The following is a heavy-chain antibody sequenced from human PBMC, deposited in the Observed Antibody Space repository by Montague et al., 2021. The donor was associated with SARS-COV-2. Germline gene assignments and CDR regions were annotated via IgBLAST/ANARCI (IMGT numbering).Heavy chain of an antibody. Sequence: SLRLSCAVSGFTFSSYEMNWLRQAPGKGLEWVSYISSSGVTIYYADSVKGRFTISRDYAKNSLYLQMNSLRAEDTAVYYCARLRGYDYGLLYYYYMDVWGKGTTVTVSS. CDR1: GFTFSSYE. D-gene: IGHD5-12*01. J-gene: IGHJ6*03. CDR3: ARLRGYDYGLLYYYYMDV. CDR2: ISSSGVTI. V-gene: IGHV3-48*03.